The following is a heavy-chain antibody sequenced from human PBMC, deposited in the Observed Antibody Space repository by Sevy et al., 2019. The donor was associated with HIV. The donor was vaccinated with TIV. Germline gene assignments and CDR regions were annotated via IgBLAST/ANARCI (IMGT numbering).Heavy chain of an antibody. Sequence: GGSLRLSCPASGFTFSKYWMGWVRQAPGKGLEWVANIKQAAGEKYYVDSVKGRFTISRDNAKNSLYLQMNSLRAEDTAVYFCARDDGNYYFHYWGQGTLVTVSS. CDR3: ARDDGNYYFHY. CDR1: GFTFSKYW. J-gene: IGHJ4*02. CDR2: IKQAAGEK. D-gene: IGHD1-7*01. V-gene: IGHV3-7*01.